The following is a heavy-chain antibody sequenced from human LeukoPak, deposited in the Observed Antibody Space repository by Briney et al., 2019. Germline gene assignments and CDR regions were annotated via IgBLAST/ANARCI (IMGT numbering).Heavy chain of an antibody. V-gene: IGHV3-23*01. J-gene: IGHJ4*02. CDR1: GFTFSNAW. D-gene: IGHD6-13*01. CDR3: AREPGIAAAGTAGFDY. CDR2: ISGSGGST. Sequence: GGSLRLSCAASGFTFSNAWMNWVRQAPGKGLEWVSAISGSGGSTYYADSVKGRFTISRDNSKNTLYLQMNSLRAEDTAVYYCAREPGIAAAGTAGFDYWGQGTLVTVSS.